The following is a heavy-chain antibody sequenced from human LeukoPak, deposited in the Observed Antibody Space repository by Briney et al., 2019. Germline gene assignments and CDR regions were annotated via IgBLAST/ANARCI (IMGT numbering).Heavy chain of an antibody. Sequence: GGSLRLSCSASGFIFSSYAMHWVRQAPGKGLEWVAVISYDGSNDYYADSVKGRFTISRDNSKNTLYLRMNSLRAEDTAVYYCARDSHRYSSGLFDYWGQGSLVTVSS. J-gene: IGHJ4*02. CDR2: ISYDGSND. CDR3: ARDSHRYSSGLFDY. V-gene: IGHV3-30-3*01. CDR1: GFIFSSYA. D-gene: IGHD6-19*01.